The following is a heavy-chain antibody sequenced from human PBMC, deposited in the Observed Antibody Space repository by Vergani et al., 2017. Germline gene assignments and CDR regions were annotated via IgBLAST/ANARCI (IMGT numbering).Heavy chain of an antibody. Sequence: EVQLLESGGGLVQPGGSLRLSCEASGFSFPGYAMSWVRQAPGKGLEWVSSVSGSSATPYYADSVKGRFIISRDNSKNTLHLQMNSLRADDTAVYYCTKGSRGYTGYFFDVWGQVTLATVSS. CDR1: GFSFPGYA. D-gene: IGHD5-12*01. J-gene: IGHJ4*02. V-gene: IGHV3-23*01. CDR3: TKGSRGYTGYFFDV. CDR2: VSGSSATP.